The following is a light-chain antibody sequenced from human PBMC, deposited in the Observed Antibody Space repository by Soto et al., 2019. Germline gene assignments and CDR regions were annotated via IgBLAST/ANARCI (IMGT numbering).Light chain of an antibody. Sequence: SGSPGQSITISCTGTSSDVGGYNYVSWYQQHPGKAPKLMIYEVSNRPSGVSNRFSGSKSGNTASLTISGLQAEDEADYYCSSYTSSSINYVFGTGTKVTVL. CDR3: SSYTSSSINYV. CDR1: SSDVGGYNY. J-gene: IGLJ1*01. V-gene: IGLV2-14*01. CDR2: EVS.